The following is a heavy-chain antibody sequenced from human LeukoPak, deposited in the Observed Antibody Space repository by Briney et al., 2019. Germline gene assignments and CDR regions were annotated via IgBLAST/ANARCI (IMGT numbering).Heavy chain of an antibody. J-gene: IGHJ4*02. Sequence: GGSLRLSCAASGLTFSTYTMHWVRQAPGKGLEWVSDISSGRSYIYYADSVKGRFTVSRDNAKKPLYLQMNSLKAGDTAVFYCACQYHIHYWGQETLVSVSS. D-gene: IGHD2-2*01. V-gene: IGHV3-21*01. CDR1: GLTFSTYT. CDR2: ISSGRSYI. CDR3: ACQYHIHY.